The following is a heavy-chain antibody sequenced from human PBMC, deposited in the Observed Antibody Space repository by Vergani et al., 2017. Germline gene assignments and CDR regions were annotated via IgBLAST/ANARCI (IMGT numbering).Heavy chain of an antibody. CDR3: VKGAGITMVRGVPSFDY. D-gene: IGHD3-10*01. Sequence: EVQLVESGGGLVKPGGSLRLSCSASGFTFSSYAMHWVRQAPGKGLEYVSAISSNGGSTYYADSVKGRFTISRDNSKNTLYLQMSSLRAEDTAVYYCVKGAGITMVRGVPSFDYWGQGTLVTVSS. V-gene: IGHV3-64D*06. CDR2: ISSNGGST. J-gene: IGHJ4*02. CDR1: GFTFSSYA.